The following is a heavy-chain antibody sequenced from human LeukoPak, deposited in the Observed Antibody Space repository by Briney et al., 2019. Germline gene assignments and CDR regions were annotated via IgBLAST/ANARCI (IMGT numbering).Heavy chain of an antibody. J-gene: IGHJ4*02. CDR1: RFTFTTYW. V-gene: IGHV3-7*01. Sequence: GESLRLSCAASRFTFTTYWMSWVRQAPGKGLEWVVNIKQDGSEKYYVDSVKGRFTISRDNARSSLYLQMNSLRAGDTAVYYCARLLAYGSGAEAFDYWGQGTLATVSS. CDR2: IKQDGSEK. D-gene: IGHD3-10*01. CDR3: ARLLAYGSGAEAFDY.